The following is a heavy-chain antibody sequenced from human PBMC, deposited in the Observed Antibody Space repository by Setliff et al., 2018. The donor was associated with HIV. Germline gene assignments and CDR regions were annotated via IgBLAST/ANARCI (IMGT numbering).Heavy chain of an antibody. V-gene: IGHV3-49*03. J-gene: IGHJ5*02. CDR2: IRTKNYRGTT. D-gene: IGHD2-15*01. CDR3: SRGGRPTDEYVWFDP. CDR1: GFTFGEYP. Sequence: RLSCATSGFTFGEYPMGWFRQAPGKGLEWVSFIRTKNYRGTTEYAASVEGRFTLSRDDSRGVAYLQMNSLKSEDTAVYYCSRGGRPTDEYVWFDPWGQGTQVTVSS.